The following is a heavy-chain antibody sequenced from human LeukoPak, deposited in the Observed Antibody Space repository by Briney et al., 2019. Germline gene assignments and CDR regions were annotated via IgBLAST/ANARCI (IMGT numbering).Heavy chain of an antibody. CDR3: ARDSFSAAAGRYGMDV. CDR2: IYYSGST. Sequence: SETLSLTCTVSGGSVSSGSYYWSWIRQPPGKGLEWIGYIYYSGSTNYNPSLKSRVIISVDTSKNQFSLKVSSVTAADTAVYYCARDSFSAAAGRYGMDVWGKGTTVTVSS. J-gene: IGHJ6*04. V-gene: IGHV4-61*01. D-gene: IGHD6-13*01. CDR1: GGSVSSGSYY.